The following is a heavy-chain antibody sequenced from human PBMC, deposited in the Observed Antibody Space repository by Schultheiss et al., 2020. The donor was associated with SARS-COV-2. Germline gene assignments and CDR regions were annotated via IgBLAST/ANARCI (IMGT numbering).Heavy chain of an antibody. J-gene: IGHJ6*02. D-gene: IGHD7-27*01. V-gene: IGHV5-51*01. Sequence: GGSLRLSCKGSGYIFGSYWIGWVRQMPGKGLEWMGIIYPDDSDASYSPSFQGQVTFSVDKSINAAYLQWSSLKASDTAMYYCARLSTGDHWLVDYYYGMDVWGQGAAVTVSS. CDR2: IYPDDSDA. CDR3: ARLSTGDHWLVDYYYGMDV. CDR1: GYIFGSYW.